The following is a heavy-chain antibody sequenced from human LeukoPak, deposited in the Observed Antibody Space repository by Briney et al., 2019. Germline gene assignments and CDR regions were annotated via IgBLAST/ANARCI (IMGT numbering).Heavy chain of an antibody. D-gene: IGHD6-13*01. V-gene: IGHV3-53*01. CDR1: GLTVSSNY. CDR3: VRGPGSSWYQADY. Sequence: PGGSLRLSCAASGLTVSSNYMSWVRQAPGKGLEWVSVIYSGGSTYYADSVKGRFTTSRDNSKNTLYLQMNSLRAEDTAVYYCVRGPGSSWYQADYWGQGTLVTVSS. J-gene: IGHJ4*02. CDR2: IYSGGST.